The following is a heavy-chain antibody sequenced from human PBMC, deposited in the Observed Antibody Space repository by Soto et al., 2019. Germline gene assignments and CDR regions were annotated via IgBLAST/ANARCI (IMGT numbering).Heavy chain of an antibody. CDR3: ARDLHPPGTTGTTAFDI. D-gene: IGHD1-1*01. Sequence: GGSLRLSCAASGFTVSSNDMSWVRQAPGKGPEWVSVIYSGGSTYHADSVKGRFTISRDNSKNTVYVQMNSLRAEDTAVYYCARDLHPPGTTGTTAFDIWGQGTMVTVSS. J-gene: IGHJ3*02. V-gene: IGHV3-53*01. CDR2: IYSGGST. CDR1: GFTVSSND.